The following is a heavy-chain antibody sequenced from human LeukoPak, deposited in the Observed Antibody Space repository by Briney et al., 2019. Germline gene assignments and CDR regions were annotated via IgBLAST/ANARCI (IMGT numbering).Heavy chain of an antibody. V-gene: IGHV4-59*01. CDR2: IYYSGRT. CDR3: ARGASYSSSWLDYYYGMDV. D-gene: IGHD6-13*01. CDR1: GGSISSYY. J-gene: IGHJ6*02. Sequence: PSETLSLTCTVSGGSISSYYWSWIRQPPGKGLEWIGHIYYSGRTNYNPSLKSRVTTSVDTSKNQFSLKLSSVTAADTAVYYCARGASYSSSWLDYYYGMDVWGQGTTVTVSS.